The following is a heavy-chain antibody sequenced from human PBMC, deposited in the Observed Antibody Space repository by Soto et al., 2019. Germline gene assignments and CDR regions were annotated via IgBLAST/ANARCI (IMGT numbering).Heavy chain of an antibody. J-gene: IGHJ6*02. Sequence: GFLRLSCAASGFTFSSYDMIWVRQAPGRGVGWVASKKQDGGDKYYLGDVKGPFTVSKNDAESSLSLHLTSLRAENTAIYYCPRARFRGMDVWGQGTTVTVSS. CDR2: KKQDGGDK. CDR3: PRARFRGMDV. CDR1: GFTFSSYD. V-gene: IGHV3-7*01. D-gene: IGHD3-3*01.